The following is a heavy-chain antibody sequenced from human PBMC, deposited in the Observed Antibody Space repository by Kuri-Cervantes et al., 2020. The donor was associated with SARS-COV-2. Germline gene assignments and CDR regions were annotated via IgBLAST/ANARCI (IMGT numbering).Heavy chain of an antibody. CDR1: GGSISGYY. Sequence: SETLSLTCTVSGGSISGYYWSWIRQPAGKGLEWIGRIYTSGSTNYNPSLKSRVTMSVDTSKNQFSLKLSSVTAADTAVYYCARGGVDTAMGADYWGQGTLVTVSS. CDR2: IYTSGST. CDR3: ARGGVDTAMGADY. V-gene: IGHV4-4*07. D-gene: IGHD5-18*01. J-gene: IGHJ4*02.